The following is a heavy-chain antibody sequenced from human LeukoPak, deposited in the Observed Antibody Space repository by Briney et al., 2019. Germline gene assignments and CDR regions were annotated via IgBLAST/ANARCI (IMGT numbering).Heavy chain of an antibody. Sequence: TGGSLRLSCAASGFTFSSYAMSWVRQAPGKGLEWVSSIGGSGGSTYYADSVKGRFTISRDNSKNTLYLEMNSLRAEDTAVYYCAKAPRWTFFDFWGQGNMVTVSS. CDR1: GFTFSSYA. CDR2: IGGSGGST. J-gene: IGHJ5*01. CDR3: AKAPRWTFFDF. V-gene: IGHV3-23*01. D-gene: IGHD3-16*01.